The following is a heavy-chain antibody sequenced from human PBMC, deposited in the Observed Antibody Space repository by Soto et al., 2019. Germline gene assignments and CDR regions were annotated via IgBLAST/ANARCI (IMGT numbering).Heavy chain of an antibody. CDR3: ARAWAMGLIYYYYGMDV. CDR1: GGTFSSYA. D-gene: IGHD5-18*01. V-gene: IGHV1-69*06. J-gene: IGHJ6*02. Sequence: QVQLVQSGAEVKKPGSSVKVSCKASGGTFSSYAISWVRQAPGQGLEWMGGIIPIFGTANYAQKFQGRVTITADKSTSTAYRELSSLRSEDTAVYYCARAWAMGLIYYYYGMDVWGQGTTVTVSS. CDR2: IIPIFGTA.